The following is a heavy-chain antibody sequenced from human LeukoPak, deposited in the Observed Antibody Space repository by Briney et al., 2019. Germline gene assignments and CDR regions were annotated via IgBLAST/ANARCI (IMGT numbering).Heavy chain of an antibody. V-gene: IGHV4-39*01. J-gene: IGHJ4*02. Sequence: SETLSLTCTVSGGSISSSSYYWGWIRQPPGKGLEWIGSIYYSGSTYYNPSLKSRVTISVDTSKNQFSLKLSSVTAADTAVYYCAKAAAGEEDYFDYWGQGTLVTVSS. CDR3: AKAAAGEEDYFDY. CDR2: IYYSGST. CDR1: GGSISSSSYY. D-gene: IGHD6-13*01.